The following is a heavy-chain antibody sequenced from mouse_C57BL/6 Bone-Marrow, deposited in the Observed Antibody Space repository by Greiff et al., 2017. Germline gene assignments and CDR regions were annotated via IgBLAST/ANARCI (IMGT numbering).Heavy chain of an antibody. Sequence: VKLQESGAELARPGASVKLSCKASGYTFTSYGISWVKQRTGQGLEWIGEIYPRSGNTYYNEKFKGKATLTADKSSSTAYMELSSLTSEDSAVYSCARETTLAANYAMDYWGQGTSVTVSS. CDR3: ARETTLAANYAMDY. J-gene: IGHJ4*01. CDR1: GYTFTSYG. V-gene: IGHV1-81*01. CDR2: IYPRSGNT. D-gene: IGHD1-1*01.